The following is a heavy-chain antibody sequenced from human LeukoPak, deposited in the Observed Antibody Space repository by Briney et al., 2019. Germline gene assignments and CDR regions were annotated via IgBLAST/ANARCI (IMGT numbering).Heavy chain of an antibody. V-gene: IGHV3-73*01. CDR3: TRPVDTAMVVDNWFDP. CDR1: GFTFSGSA. Sequence: GGSLRLSCAASGFTFSGSAMHWVRQASGKGLEWVGRIRSKANSHATAYAASVKGRFTISRDDSKNTAYLQMNSLKTEDTAVYYCTRPVDTAMVVDNWFDPWGQGTLVTVSS. D-gene: IGHD5-18*01. CDR2: IRSKANSHAT. J-gene: IGHJ5*02.